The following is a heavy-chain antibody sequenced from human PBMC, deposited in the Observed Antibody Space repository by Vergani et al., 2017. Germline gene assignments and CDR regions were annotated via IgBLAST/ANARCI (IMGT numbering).Heavy chain of an antibody. V-gene: IGHV1-69*18. Sequence: QVQLVQSGAEVKKPGSSVKVSCKASGGTFSSNSISWVRQAPGQGLEWMGRIIPIFGTTSYAQKFQGRVTILADESTSTAYMELSSLRSEDTAVYYCARGTTGTTDPGGYYYGMDVWGQGTTVTVSS. CDR2: IIPIFGTT. J-gene: IGHJ6*02. CDR1: GGTFSSNS. D-gene: IGHD1-1*01. CDR3: ARGTTGTTDPGGYYYGMDV.